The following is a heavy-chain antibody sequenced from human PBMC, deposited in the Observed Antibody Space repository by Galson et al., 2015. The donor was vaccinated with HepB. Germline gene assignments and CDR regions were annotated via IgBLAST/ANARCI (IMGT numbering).Heavy chain of an antibody. CDR3: AKRLFVPTDC. Sequence: SLRLSCAASGFSFSTYWMHWVRQGPGKGLAWVARVKADGSGTDYADSVKGRFAISRDNANNTLSLQMNSLGAEDTAVYYCAKRLFVPTDCWGQGTLVTVSS. J-gene: IGHJ4*02. V-gene: IGHV3-74*01. CDR2: VKADGSGT. CDR1: GFSFSTYW.